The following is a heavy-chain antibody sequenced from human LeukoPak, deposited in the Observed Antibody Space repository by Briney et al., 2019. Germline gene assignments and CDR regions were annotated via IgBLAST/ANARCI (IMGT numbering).Heavy chain of an antibody. V-gene: IGHV3-23*01. CDR3: ASSAPSDI. Sequence: GGSLRLSCAASGFTFSSYAMSWVRQAPGKGLEWVSAISGSGAGTYYADSVKGRFIISRDNSRDTLDLQMDSLRAEDAAVYYCASSAPSDIWGRGTMVTVSS. CDR1: GFTFSSYA. J-gene: IGHJ3*02. CDR2: ISGSGAGT.